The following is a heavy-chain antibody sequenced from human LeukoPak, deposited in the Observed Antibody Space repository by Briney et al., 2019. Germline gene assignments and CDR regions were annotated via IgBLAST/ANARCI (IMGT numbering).Heavy chain of an antibody. CDR2: IYPGDSDT. CDR1: GYSFLSQW. D-gene: IGHD2-8*01. CDR3: ASPRLYPEHAFDI. Sequence: GESLKISCKGSGYSFLSQWIGWVRQMPGKGLEWMGIIYPGDSDTRYSPSFQGQVTSSADKSINTAYLQWSSLKASDTAMYYFASPRLYPEHAFDIWGQGTMVTVSS. V-gene: IGHV5-51*01. J-gene: IGHJ3*02.